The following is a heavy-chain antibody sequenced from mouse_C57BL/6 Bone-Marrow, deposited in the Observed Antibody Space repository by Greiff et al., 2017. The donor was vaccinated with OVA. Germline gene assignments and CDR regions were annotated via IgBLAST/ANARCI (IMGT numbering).Heavy chain of an antibody. CDR1: GYTFTSYT. J-gene: IGHJ4*01. Sequence: VQLQQSGAELARPGASVKMSCKASGYTFTSYTMHWVKQRPGQGLEWIGYINPSSGYTKYNQKFKDKATLTADKSSSTAYMQLSSLTSEDSAVYYCATNWDVGKNYAMDYWGQGTSVTVSS. CDR3: ATNWDVGKNYAMDY. V-gene: IGHV1-4*01. D-gene: IGHD4-1*01. CDR2: INPSSGYT.